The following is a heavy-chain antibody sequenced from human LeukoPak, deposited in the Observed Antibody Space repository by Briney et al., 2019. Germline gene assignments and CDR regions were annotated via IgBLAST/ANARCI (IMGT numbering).Heavy chain of an antibody. CDR1: GGTFSSYA. Sequence: SVKVSCKASGGTFSSYAISWVRQAPGQGLEWMGGIIPIFGTANYAQKFQGRVTITTDESTSTAYMELSSLRSEDTAVYYCARDLRGACSSTICGNWFDPWGQGTLVTVSS. V-gene: IGHV1-69*05. CDR3: ARDLRGACSSTICGNWFDP. D-gene: IGHD2-2*01. J-gene: IGHJ5*02. CDR2: IIPIFGTA.